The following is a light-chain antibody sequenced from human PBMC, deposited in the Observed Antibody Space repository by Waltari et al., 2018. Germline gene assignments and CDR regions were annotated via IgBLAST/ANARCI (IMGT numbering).Light chain of an antibody. CDR3: QHRSARPMYT. CDR1: QNIGTY. V-gene: IGKV3-11*01. J-gene: IGKJ2*01. CDR2: DAS. Sequence: SLSPGERATLSCRASQNIGTYLAWYQQKPGQAPRLLMYDASHRASGTPVRISGSASGTDFTLAISSLEPEDFAVYYCQHRSARPMYTFGQGTKLEIK.